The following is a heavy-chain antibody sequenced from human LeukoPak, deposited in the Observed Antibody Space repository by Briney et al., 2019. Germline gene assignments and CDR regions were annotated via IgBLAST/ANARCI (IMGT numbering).Heavy chain of an antibody. Sequence: GGSLRLSCAASGFTFSSYWMSWVRQAPGKGLEWVSGINWNGASTGYADSVKGRFTISRDNAKNSLYLQMNSLRAEDTALYYCARRVDGSGRYRGYYYYYMDVWGKGTTVTISS. V-gene: IGHV3-20*04. CDR1: GFTFSSYW. D-gene: IGHD3-10*01. J-gene: IGHJ6*03. CDR3: ARRVDGSGRYRGYYYYYMDV. CDR2: INWNGAST.